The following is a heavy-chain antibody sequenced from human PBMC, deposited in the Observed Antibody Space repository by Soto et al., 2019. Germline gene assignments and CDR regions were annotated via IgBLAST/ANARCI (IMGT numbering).Heavy chain of an antibody. CDR3: ARALSGAFDI. J-gene: IGHJ3*02. CDR1: GFKCRYYY. Sequence: KPGGSLRLSCAASGFKCRYYYMTWIRQAPGKGLEWVSYISSSGTGIYYPDSVKGRFTISRDNAKNSLYLQMSSLRAEDTAVYYCARALSGAFDIWGQGTMVTVSS. CDR2: ISSSGTGI. V-gene: IGHV3-11*01.